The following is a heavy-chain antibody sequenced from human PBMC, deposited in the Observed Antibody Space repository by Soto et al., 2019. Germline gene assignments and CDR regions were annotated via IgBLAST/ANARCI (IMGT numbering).Heavy chain of an antibody. CDR2: ISGSGHST. CDR1: GFTFSIYA. V-gene: IGHV3-23*01. CDR3: AKDLNPSDYHFWGTVDY. Sequence: EVQLLESGGGLVQPGGSLRLSCAASGFTFSIYAMSWVRQAPGKGLEWVSAISGSGHSTYYADSVKGQFTISRDNSKNTLYLQMNSLRAEDTAVYYCAKDLNPSDYHFWGTVDYWGQGTRVTVSS. D-gene: IGHD3-3*01. J-gene: IGHJ4*02.